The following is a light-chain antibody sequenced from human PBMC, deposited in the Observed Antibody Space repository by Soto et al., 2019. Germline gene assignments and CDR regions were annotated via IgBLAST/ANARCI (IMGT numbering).Light chain of an antibody. J-gene: IGKJ4*01. CDR3: QQFYNWPLT. CDR2: DAS. V-gene: IGKV3-15*01. CDR1: RTVFNF. Sequence: EIALTQSPATLSLSPGERATLSCRANRTVFNFLIWYQQKPGQAPRLLIYDASIRATGIPDRYSGSGSGTQFTLTINGLQSEDFATYHCQQFYNWPLTFGGGTKVE.